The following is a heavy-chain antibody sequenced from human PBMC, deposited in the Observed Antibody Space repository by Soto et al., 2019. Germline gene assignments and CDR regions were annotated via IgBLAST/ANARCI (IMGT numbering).Heavy chain of an antibody. V-gene: IGHV4-59*01. CDR2: IYYSGST. CDR3: ARGGDRGYSGYDTPDAFDI. CDR1: GGSISSYY. J-gene: IGHJ3*02. Sequence: SETLSLTCTVSGGSISSYYWSWIRQPPGKGLEWIGYIYYSGSTNYNPSLKSRVTISVDTSKNQFSLKLSSVTAADTAVYYCARGGDRGYSGYDTPDAFDIWGQGTMVTVSS. D-gene: IGHD5-12*01.